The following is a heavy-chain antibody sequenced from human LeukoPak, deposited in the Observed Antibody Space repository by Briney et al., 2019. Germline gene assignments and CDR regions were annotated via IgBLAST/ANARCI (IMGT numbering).Heavy chain of an antibody. Sequence: SQTYSLTCTVSGGSISSGDYYWSWIRQPPGKGLEWIGYIYYSGSTYYNPSLKSRVTISVDTSKNQFSLKLSSVTAADTAVYYCVGSGGGSGGHWGQGTLVTVSS. D-gene: IGHD3-16*01. CDR1: GGSISSGDYY. CDR2: IYYSGST. V-gene: IGHV4-30-4*01. J-gene: IGHJ4*02. CDR3: VGSGGGSGGH.